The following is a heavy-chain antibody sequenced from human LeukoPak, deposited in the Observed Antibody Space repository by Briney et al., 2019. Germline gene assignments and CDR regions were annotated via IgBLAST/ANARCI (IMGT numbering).Heavy chain of an antibody. CDR3: ASHYFDDAFDI. Sequence: PSETLSLTCTVSGGSIGNYYWSWVRQPPGKGLEWIGYIYYSGNTNYNPSLKSRVTISVDTSKNQFSLKLSSVTAADTAVYYCASHYFDDAFDIWGRGTMVTVSS. J-gene: IGHJ3*02. D-gene: IGHD3-10*01. CDR1: GGSIGNYY. CDR2: IYYSGNT. V-gene: IGHV4-59*08.